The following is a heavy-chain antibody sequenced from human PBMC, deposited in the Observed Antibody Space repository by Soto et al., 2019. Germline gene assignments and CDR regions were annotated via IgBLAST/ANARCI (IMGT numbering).Heavy chain of an antibody. CDR3: ARHLTYCSAGSCYSDFPYYGMDV. J-gene: IGHJ6*02. CDR1: GGSISSSSYY. D-gene: IGHD2-15*01. CDR2: IFYSGST. Sequence: QLQLQESGPGLVKPSETLSLTCTVSGGSISSSSYYWGWIRQPPGKGLEWIGSIFYSGSTYYNPSLKSRGTISVDTAKTQFSLKLRSVTAADTAVYYCARHLTYCSAGSCYSDFPYYGMDVGGQGTTVTVSS. V-gene: IGHV4-39*01.